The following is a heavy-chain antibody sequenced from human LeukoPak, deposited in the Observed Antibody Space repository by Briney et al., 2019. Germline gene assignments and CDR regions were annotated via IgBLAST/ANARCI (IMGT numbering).Heavy chain of an antibody. CDR1: GYTFTSYA. Sequence: ASVKVSSKASGYTFTSYAMHWVRQAPGQRLEWMGWINAGNGNTKYSQKFQGRVTITRDTSASTAYMELSSLRSDDTAVYYCARSQERVTMDDACDSWGQGTLVTVSS. D-gene: IGHD3-10*01. CDR3: ARSQERVTMDDACDS. V-gene: IGHV1-3*01. J-gene: IGHJ3*02. CDR2: INAGNGNT.